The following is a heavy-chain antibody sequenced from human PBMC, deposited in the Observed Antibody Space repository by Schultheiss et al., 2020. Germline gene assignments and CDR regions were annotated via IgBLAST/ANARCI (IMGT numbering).Heavy chain of an antibody. J-gene: IGHJ6*02. CDR2: INHSGST. D-gene: IGHD6-19*01. Sequence: SETLSLTCAVSGYSISSGYYWGWIRQPPGKGLEWIGEINHSGSTNYNPSLKSRVTISVDTSKNQFSLQLNSVTPEDTAVYYCARDRGGIAVAGSRGASGYYYYYGMDVWGQGTTVTVSS. CDR1: GYSISSGYY. CDR3: ARDRGGIAVAGSRGASGYYYYYGMDV. V-gene: IGHV4-38-2*02.